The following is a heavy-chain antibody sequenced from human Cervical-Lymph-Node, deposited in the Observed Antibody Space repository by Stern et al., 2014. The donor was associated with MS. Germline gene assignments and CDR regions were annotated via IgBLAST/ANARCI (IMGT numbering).Heavy chain of an antibody. Sequence: QVQLVESGGGVVQPGRSLRLSCAASGFTFSSYGMHWVRQAPGKGLEWVSMRWYDESNKYYVDSVKSRFTISRDNSKNTLYLQMNSLRAEDTAVYYCARETRGASGRFDYWGQGTLVTVSS. V-gene: IGHV3-33*01. CDR3: ARETRGASGRFDY. J-gene: IGHJ4*02. CDR2: RWYDESNK. D-gene: IGHD3-10*01. CDR1: GFTFSSYG.